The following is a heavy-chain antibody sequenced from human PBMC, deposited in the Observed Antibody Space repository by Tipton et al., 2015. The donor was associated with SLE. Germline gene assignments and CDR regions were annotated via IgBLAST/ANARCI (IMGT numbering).Heavy chain of an antibody. D-gene: IGHD3-10*01. J-gene: IGHJ2*01. CDR1: GGSISSDY. V-gene: IGHV4-59*01. CDR2: IYYSGST. CDR3: ARVSTYYYGSGRYSRYWYFYV. Sequence: TLSLTCIVSGGSISSDYWSWIRQPPGKGLEWIGYIYYSGSTNYNPSLKSRVTISVDTSKNQFSLKLSSVTAADTAVYYCARVSTYYYGSGRYSRYWYFYVWCRDSQVPVSS.